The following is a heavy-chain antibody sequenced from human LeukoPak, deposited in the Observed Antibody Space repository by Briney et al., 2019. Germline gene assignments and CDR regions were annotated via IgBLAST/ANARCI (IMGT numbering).Heavy chain of an antibody. D-gene: IGHD4-17*01. J-gene: IGHJ5*02. Sequence: SETLSLTCTVSGGSISSNIYYWGWIRDPPGKGLEWIGCIYYSGSTLHNRLLKRRVPLFVGPFQNQFSPKLDSPTAADTAVYYCARKLYGPNWFDPWGQGTLVTVSS. V-gene: IGHV4-39*01. CDR2: IYYSGST. CDR1: GGSISSNIYY. CDR3: ARKLYGPNWFDP.